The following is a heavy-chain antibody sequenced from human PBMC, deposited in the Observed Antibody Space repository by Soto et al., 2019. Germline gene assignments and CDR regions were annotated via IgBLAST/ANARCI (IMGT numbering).Heavy chain of an antibody. V-gene: IGHV2-26*01. CDR1: GFSLSNARMG. CDR2: IFSNDEK. J-gene: IGHJ5*02. D-gene: IGHD3-10*01. CDR3: ARIAVTSAGDPNWFDP. Sequence: SGPTLVNPTETLTLTCTVSGFSLSNARMGVSWIRQPPGKALEWLAHIFSNDEKSYSTSLKSRLTISKDTSKSQVVLTMTNMDPVDTGTYYCARIAVTSAGDPNWFDPWGKGTLVTVSS.